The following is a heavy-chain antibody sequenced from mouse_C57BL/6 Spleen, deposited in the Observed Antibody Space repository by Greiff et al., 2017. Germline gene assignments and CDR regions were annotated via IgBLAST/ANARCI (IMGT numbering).Heavy chain of an antibody. CDR1: GYAFSSSW. Sequence: QVQLKESGPELVKPGASVKISCKASGYAFSSSWMNWVKQRPGKGLEWIGRIYPGDGDTNYNGKFKGKATLTADKSSSTAYMQLSSLTSEGSAVYFCARSYYGSSYWYFDVWGTGTTVTVSS. CDR2: IYPGDGDT. CDR3: ARSYYGSSYWYFDV. D-gene: IGHD1-1*01. J-gene: IGHJ1*03. V-gene: IGHV1-82*01.